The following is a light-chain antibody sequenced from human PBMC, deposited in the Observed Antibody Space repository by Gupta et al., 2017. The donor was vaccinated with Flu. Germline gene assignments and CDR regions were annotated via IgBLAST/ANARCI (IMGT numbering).Light chain of an antibody. Sequence: GERATLSCRASQSFSINLAWYQQKPGQAPRLLIYGASTRATGIPARFSGSGSGTEFTLTISSLQSEDFAVYYCQQYNDWLWTFGQGTKVEIQ. J-gene: IGKJ1*01. V-gene: IGKV3-15*01. CDR2: GAS. CDR1: QSFSIN. CDR3: QQYNDWLWT.